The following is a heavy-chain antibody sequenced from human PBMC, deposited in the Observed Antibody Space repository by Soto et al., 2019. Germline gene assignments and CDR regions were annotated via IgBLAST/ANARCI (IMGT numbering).Heavy chain of an antibody. J-gene: IGHJ4*02. D-gene: IGHD2-21*02. V-gene: IGHV1-3*05. CDR2: INAGNGNR. CDR1: GYTFTSYV. Sequence: QVQLVQSGAEEKKPGASVKVSCKASGYTFTSYVMYWVRQAPGQRLEWMGWINAGNGNRKYSQKFRGRVTITRDTSASTAYMELSSLRSEDTAVYYCARSIVVVTALDYWGQGTLVTVSS. CDR3: ARSIVVVTALDY.